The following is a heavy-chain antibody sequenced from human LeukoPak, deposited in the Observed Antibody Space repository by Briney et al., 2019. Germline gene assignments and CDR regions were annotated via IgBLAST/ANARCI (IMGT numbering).Heavy chain of an antibody. J-gene: IGHJ4*02. V-gene: IGHV3-30*18. CDR1: GFTFSSYG. D-gene: IGHD3-22*01. Sequence: GGSLRLSCAASGFTFSSYGMHWVRQAPGKGLEWVAVISYDGSNKYYADSVKGRFTISRDNSKNTLYLQMNSLRAEDTAVYYCAKSGRSYYYDSSGLDYWGQGTLVTVSS. CDR3: AKSGRSYYYDSSGLDY. CDR2: ISYDGSNK.